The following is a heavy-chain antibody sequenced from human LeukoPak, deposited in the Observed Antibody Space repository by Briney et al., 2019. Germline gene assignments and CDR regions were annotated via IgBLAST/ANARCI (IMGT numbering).Heavy chain of an antibody. D-gene: IGHD3-9*01. J-gene: IGHJ4*02. CDR1: GFTFSSYA. Sequence: GGSLRLSCAASGFTFSSYAMSWVRQAPGKGLEWVPAINGGSSGSTYYTDSVKGRFTISRDNSKNTLYLQMNSLRAEDTAVYYCAKTHYDILDFWGQGTLVTVSS. CDR2: INGGSSGST. CDR3: AKTHYDILDF. V-gene: IGHV3-23*01.